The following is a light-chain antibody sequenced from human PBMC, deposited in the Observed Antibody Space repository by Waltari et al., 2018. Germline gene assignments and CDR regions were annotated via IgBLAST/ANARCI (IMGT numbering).Light chain of an antibody. V-gene: IGKV1-39*01. CDR1: ETISDS. CDR2: ATS. Sequence: DIQLTQSPSSLSASVGDRVTITCRASETISDSLNWYQQKPGKPPSLLIYATSTLQGGVPSRFSGSGSGPDFTLTISSLQPEDFATYFCQQTYSSPTFGGGTKV. J-gene: IGKJ4*01. CDR3: QQTYSSPT.